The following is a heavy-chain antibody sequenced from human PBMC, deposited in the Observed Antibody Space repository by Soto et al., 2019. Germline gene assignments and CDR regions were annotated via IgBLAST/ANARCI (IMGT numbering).Heavy chain of an antibody. CDR2: ISWNGDAT. V-gene: IGHV3-9*01. Sequence: EVQPVESGGGLVQPGGSLRLSCAASGFTFDDYAIHWVRQIPGKGLEWVSGISWNGDATGYADSVKGRFTISRDNAKNSLYLQMDSLKTEDTAMYYCANLPLYGSGFDCWGQGTLVTVSS. CDR3: ANLPLYGSGFDC. J-gene: IGHJ4*02. D-gene: IGHD3-10*01. CDR1: GFTFDDYA.